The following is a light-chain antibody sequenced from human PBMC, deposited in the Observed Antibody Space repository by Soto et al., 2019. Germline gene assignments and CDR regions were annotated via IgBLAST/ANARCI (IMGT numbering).Light chain of an antibody. CDR2: KAS. Sequence: DIQMTQSPSTLSASVGDRVTITCRASQSISSWLAWYQQKPGKAPKLLIYKASSLESGVPSRFSGSGSGTEFHLTISSLQPDDFATYYRQQSKSFPTFGQVTKVEIK. J-gene: IGKJ1*01. CDR3: QQSKSFPT. CDR1: QSISSW. V-gene: IGKV1-5*03.